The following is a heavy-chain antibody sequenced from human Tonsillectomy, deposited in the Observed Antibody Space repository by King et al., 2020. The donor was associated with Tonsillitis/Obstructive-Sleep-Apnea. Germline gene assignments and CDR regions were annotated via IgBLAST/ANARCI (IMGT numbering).Heavy chain of an antibody. J-gene: IGHJ4*02. Sequence: VQLQQWSAGLLKPSETLSLTCAVYGGSFSGYYWSWSRQPPGKGREWIGEINHSGSTNYNPSLKSRVTISVDTSKNQFSPKLSSVTAADTAVYYCARGHTAMWYFDYWGQGTLVTVSS. CDR2: INHSGST. V-gene: IGHV4-34*01. D-gene: IGHD5-18*01. CDR1: GGSFSGYY. CDR3: ARGHTAMWYFDY.